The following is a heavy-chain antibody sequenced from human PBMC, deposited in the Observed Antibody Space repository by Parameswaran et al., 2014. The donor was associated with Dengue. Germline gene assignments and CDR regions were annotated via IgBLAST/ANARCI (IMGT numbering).Heavy chain of an antibody. Sequence: WVRQAPGQGLEWMGWINPKSGDSNFAQKFQGRVTMTSDTSVSTIYMQLSRLRSDDTALYYCTRENLLRYFDLWGQGALVTVSS. CDR2: INPKSGDS. V-gene: IGHV1-2*02. CDR3: TRENLLRYFDL. J-gene: IGHJ4*02. D-gene: IGHD3-9*01.